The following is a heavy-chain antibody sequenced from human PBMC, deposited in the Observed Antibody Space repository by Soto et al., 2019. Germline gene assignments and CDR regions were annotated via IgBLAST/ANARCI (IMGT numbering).Heavy chain of an antibody. Sequence: GGSLRLSCAASGFTFSSYGMHWVRQAPGKGLEWVAVISYDGSNKYYADSVKGRFTISRDNSKNTLYLQMNSLRAEDTAVYYYADSYDSSGYYFGYWGQGTLVTVSS. J-gene: IGHJ4*02. D-gene: IGHD3-22*01. CDR3: ADSYDSSGYYFGY. V-gene: IGHV3-30*03. CDR1: GFTFSSYG. CDR2: ISYDGSNK.